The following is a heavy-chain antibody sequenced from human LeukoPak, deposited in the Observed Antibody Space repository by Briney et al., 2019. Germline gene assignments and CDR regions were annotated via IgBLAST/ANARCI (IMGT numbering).Heavy chain of an antibody. D-gene: IGHD4-17*01. Sequence: SETLSLTCTVSGGSISSYYWSWIRQPPGKGLEWIGYIYYSGSTNYNPSLKSRVTISVDTSKNQFSLKLSSVTAADTAMYYCASFGGDYGLDYWGQGTLVTVSS. CDR3: ASFGGDYGLDY. J-gene: IGHJ4*02. CDR2: IYYSGST. CDR1: GGSISSYY. V-gene: IGHV4-59*08.